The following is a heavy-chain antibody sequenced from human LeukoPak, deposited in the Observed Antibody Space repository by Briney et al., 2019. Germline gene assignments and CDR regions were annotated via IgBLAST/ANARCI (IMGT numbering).Heavy chain of an antibody. CDR3: ARDQVPALAN. D-gene: IGHD5-18*01. Sequence: GRSLRLSCAASGXTVSGNYMSWVRQAPGKGPEWVSIIYSGGGTYYADSVKGRFTISRDNSKNTLYLQMNSLRAEDTAVYYCARDQVPALANWGQGTLVTVSS. CDR2: IYSGGGT. CDR1: GXTVSGNY. J-gene: IGHJ4*02. V-gene: IGHV3-66*01.